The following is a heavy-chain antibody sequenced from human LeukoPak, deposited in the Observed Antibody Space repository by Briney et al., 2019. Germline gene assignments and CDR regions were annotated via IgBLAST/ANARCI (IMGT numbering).Heavy chain of an antibody. D-gene: IGHD5-12*01. CDR1: GFTFSDFY. CDR2: ITSAGRAI. V-gene: IGHV3-11*01. CDR3: ASDIVATSGDF. J-gene: IGHJ4*02. Sequence: GGSLILSCAASGFTFSDFYMSWIRQAPGKGLEWVSYITSAGRAIYYADSVQGRFTISRDNARNSLYLQMNGLRAGDTAVYYCASDIVATSGDFWGQGTLVTVSS.